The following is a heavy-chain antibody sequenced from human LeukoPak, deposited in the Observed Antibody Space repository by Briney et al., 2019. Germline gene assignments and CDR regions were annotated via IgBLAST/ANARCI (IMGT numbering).Heavy chain of an antibody. V-gene: IGHV1-2*02. CDR1: GYTFNGYY. CDR2: INPNSGVT. CDR3: ARFGVVTNDAFDI. Sequence: ASVKVSCKASGYTFNGYYLHWVRQAPGQGLEWMGWINPNSGVTKFAQQFQGRVAMTWDTSVSTAYMELSRLTSDDTAMYYCARFGVVTNDAFDIWGQGTMVTISS. J-gene: IGHJ3*02. D-gene: IGHD3-3*01.